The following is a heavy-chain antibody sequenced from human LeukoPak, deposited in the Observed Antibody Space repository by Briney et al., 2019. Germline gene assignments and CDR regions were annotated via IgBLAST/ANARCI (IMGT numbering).Heavy chain of an antibody. CDR3: ARAEPAASVWFDP. V-gene: IGHV4-30-2*01. J-gene: IGHJ5*02. CDR1: GCSISRCGYS. CDR2: IYHSGST. Sequence: SETLSLTCAVSGCSISRCGYSWSWIRQPPGKGLEWIGYIYHSGSTYYNPSLKSRVTISVDRSKNQFSLKLSSVAAADTAVYYCARAEPAASVWFDPWGQGTLVTVSS. D-gene: IGHD2-2*01.